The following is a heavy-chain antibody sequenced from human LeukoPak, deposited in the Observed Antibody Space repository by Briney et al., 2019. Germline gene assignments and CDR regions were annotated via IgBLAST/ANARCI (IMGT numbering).Heavy chain of an antibody. J-gene: IGHJ4*02. Sequence: SETLSLTCTVSGGTISSGGYYWSWIRQPPGKGLEWIGYIYHSGSTYYNPSLKSRVTISVDRSKNQFSLRLSSVTAADTAVYYCARGGGQWPPDYWGQGTLVTVSA. D-gene: IGHD6-19*01. CDR3: ARGGGQWPPDY. CDR2: IYHSGST. V-gene: IGHV4-30-2*01. CDR1: GGTISSGGYY.